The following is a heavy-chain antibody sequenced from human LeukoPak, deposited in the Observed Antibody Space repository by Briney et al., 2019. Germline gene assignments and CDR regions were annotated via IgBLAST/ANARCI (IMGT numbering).Heavy chain of an antibody. CDR3: TRILKGSSSFFYFDY. Sequence: GGSLRLSCAASGFSFSSAAMTWVRQAPGKGLEWVGFTRSKGYGETTEYAASVKGRFTISRDDSKSIAYLQMNSLKNEDTAVYYCTRILKGSSSFFYFDYWGQGTLVTVSS. CDR2: TRSKGYGETT. CDR1: GFSFSSAA. D-gene: IGHD6-6*01. J-gene: IGHJ4*02. V-gene: IGHV3-49*04.